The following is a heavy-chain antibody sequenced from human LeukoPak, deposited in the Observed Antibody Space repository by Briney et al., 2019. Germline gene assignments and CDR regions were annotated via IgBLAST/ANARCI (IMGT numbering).Heavy chain of an antibody. CDR2: ISYDGSNK. CDR1: AFTFSNYA. Sequence: GGSLRLSCAASAFTFSNYAMVWVRQAPGKGLEWVALISYDGSNKFYADSVKGRFTISRDNSKNTLYLQMSSLSAEDSAVYYCPREAGKNRSKEGSLEAWGKGTP. D-gene: IGHD2/OR15-2a*01. J-gene: IGHJ6*03. V-gene: IGHV3-30*15. CDR3: PREAGKNRSKEGSLEA.